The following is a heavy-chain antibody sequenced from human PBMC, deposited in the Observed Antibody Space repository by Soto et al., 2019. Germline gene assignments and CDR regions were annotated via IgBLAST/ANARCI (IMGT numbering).Heavy chain of an antibody. CDR1: GFTVSSNY. J-gene: IGHJ6*03. Sequence: GGSLRLSCAASGFTVSSNYMSWVRQAPGKGLEWVSVIYSGGSTYYADSVKGRFTISRDNSKNTLYLQMNSLRAEDTAVYYCARGLNDFLAGSYYYYMDVWGKGTTVTVSS. V-gene: IGHV3-66*01. D-gene: IGHD3-3*01. CDR3: ARGLNDFLAGSYYYYMDV. CDR2: IYSGGST.